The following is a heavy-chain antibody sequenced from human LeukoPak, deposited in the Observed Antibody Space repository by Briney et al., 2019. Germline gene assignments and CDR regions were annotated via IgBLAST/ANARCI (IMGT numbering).Heavy chain of an antibody. CDR2: ISSSSSTI. J-gene: IGHJ4*02. D-gene: IGHD6-19*01. CDR3: ATLTAVAGTIPY. V-gene: IGHV3-48*02. Sequence: PGGALRLSFPSSVFTFSSYSMNWLRQAPGKGLDWYSYISSSSSTIYYADSGKGRFTISRNNAKNSLYLQMNSLRDEDTAVYYCATLTAVAGTIPYWGQGTLVTVSS. CDR1: VFTFSSYS.